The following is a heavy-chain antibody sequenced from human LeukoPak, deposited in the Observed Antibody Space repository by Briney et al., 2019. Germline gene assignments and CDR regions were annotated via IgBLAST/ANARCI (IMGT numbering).Heavy chain of an antibody. CDR3: ARFSQYYDSPTHYLDY. J-gene: IGHJ4*02. V-gene: IGHV4-59*01. CDR2: IYYSGST. Sequence: SETLSLTCTVSGGSISTYYWSWIRQPPGKGLEYIGYIYYSGSTNYNPSLKSRVTISLDTSKNQFSLKLSSVTAADTAVYYCARFSQYYDSPTHYLDYWGQGILVTVSS. CDR1: GGSISTYY. D-gene: IGHD2/OR15-2a*01.